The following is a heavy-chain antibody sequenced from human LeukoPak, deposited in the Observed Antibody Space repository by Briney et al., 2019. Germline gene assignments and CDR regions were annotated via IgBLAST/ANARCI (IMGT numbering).Heavy chain of an antibody. CDR2: FDPEDGET. CDR1: GYTLAELS. CDR3: ATVRYSSSWYLNY. D-gene: IGHD6-13*01. V-gene: IGHV1-24*01. Sequence: GASVKVSCKVSGYTLAELSMHWVRQAPGKGLEWMGGFDPEDGETIYAQKFQGRVTMTEDTSTDTAYTELSSLRSEDTAVYYCATVRYSSSWYLNYWGQGTLVTVSS. J-gene: IGHJ4*02.